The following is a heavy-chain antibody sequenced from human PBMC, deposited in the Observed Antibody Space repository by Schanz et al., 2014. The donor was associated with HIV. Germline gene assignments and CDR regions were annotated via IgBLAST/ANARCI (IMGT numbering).Heavy chain of an antibody. CDR3: ARGAAEMATMTPWRY. V-gene: IGHV1-18*01. Sequence: QVQLVQSGAEVKKPGASVKVSCKASGYTFTSYGISWVRQAPGQGLEWMGWISGYNANTEFARVFQGRVTMTTDTSTSTAYMDLRSLRSDDTAVYYCARGAAEMATMTPWRYWGQGTLVTVSS. D-gene: IGHD5-12*01. CDR1: GYTFTSYG. CDR2: ISGYNANT. J-gene: IGHJ4*02.